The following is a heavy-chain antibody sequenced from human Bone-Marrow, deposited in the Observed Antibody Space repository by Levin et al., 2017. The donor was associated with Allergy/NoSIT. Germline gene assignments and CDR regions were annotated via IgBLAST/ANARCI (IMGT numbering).Heavy chain of an antibody. CDR2: ISSSSSTI. V-gene: IGHV3-48*01. CDR1: GFTFSSYS. Sequence: AGGSLRLSCAASGFTFSSYSMNWVRQAPGKGLEWVSYISSSSSTIYYADSVKGRFTISRDNAKNSLYLQMNSLRAEDTAVYYCARHHVQFGRDIVATIAQLDYGMDVWGQGTTVTVSS. D-gene: IGHD5-12*01. CDR3: ARHHVQFGRDIVATIAQLDYGMDV. J-gene: IGHJ6*02.